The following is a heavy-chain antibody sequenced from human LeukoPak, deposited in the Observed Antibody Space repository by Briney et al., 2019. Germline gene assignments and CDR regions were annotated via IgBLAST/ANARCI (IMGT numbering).Heavy chain of an antibody. CDR1: GGSFSGYY. Sequence: PSETLSLTCAVYGGSFSGYYWSWIRQPPGKGLEWIGEINHSGSTNYNPSLKSRVTVSVDTSKNQFSLKLSSVTAADTAVYYCARSSGYYYRMDVWGKGITVTVSS. J-gene: IGHJ6*03. V-gene: IGHV4-34*01. CDR3: ARSSGYYYRMDV. D-gene: IGHD3-22*01. CDR2: INHSGST.